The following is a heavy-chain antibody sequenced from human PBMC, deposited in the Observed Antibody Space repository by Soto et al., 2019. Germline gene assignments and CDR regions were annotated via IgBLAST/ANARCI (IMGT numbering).Heavy chain of an antibody. CDR3: ARSRPLPTRFGTYYYGMDV. V-gene: IGHV1-3*01. CDR2: INAGNGNT. D-gene: IGHD3-10*01. CDR1: GYTFTSYA. Sequence: GASVKVSCKASGYTFTSYAMHWVRQAPGQRLEWMGWINAGNGNTKYSQKFQGRVTITRDTSASTAYMELSSLRSEDTAVYYCARSRPLPTRFGTYYYGMDVWGQGTTVTVSS. J-gene: IGHJ6*02.